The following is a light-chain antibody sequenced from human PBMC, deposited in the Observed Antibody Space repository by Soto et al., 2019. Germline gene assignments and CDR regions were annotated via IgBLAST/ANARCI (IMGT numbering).Light chain of an antibody. CDR3: QQYDNWPPYT. Sequence: EIVMTQSPATLSVSPGERATLSCRASQSVSSNLAWYQQKPGQAPRLLIYDAATRATGIPDRFSGSGSGTEFTLTISSLQSEDFSVYCCQQYDNWPPYTFGQGTKLEIK. CDR1: QSVSSN. V-gene: IGKV3-15*01. J-gene: IGKJ2*01. CDR2: DAA.